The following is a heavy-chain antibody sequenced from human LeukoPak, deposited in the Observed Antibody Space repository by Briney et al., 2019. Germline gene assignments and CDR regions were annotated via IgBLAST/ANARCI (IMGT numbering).Heavy chain of an antibody. CDR3: ARLWDSGSYGDY. D-gene: IGHD1-26*01. J-gene: IGHJ4*02. CDR2: IYPGDSNI. Sequence: GESLQISCEGSGYPFTTYSSDGGRRLPGKGLEGMGIIYPGDSNIRNGPSCEGHVTISPDKSITTAYLQWSSLKASDTAMYYCARLWDSGSYGDYWGQGTLVTVSS. V-gene: IGHV5-51*01. CDR1: GYPFTTYS.